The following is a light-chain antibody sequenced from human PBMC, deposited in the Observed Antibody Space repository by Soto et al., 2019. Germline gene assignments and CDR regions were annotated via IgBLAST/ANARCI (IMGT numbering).Light chain of an antibody. CDR3: QQFNGFPT. V-gene: IGKV1-13*02. Sequence: AIQLTQSPSSLSASVGDTVTITCRASQGISNALAWYQQIPGKPPKLLIYDASTLESGVPSMFSGSGSGTAFTLTISSLQPGDFATYYCQQFNGFPTFGQGTRLEIQ. CDR1: QGISNA. CDR2: DAS. J-gene: IGKJ5*01.